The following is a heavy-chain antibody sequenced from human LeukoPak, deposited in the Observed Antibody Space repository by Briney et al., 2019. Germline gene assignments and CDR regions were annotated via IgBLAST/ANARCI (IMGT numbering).Heavy chain of an antibody. CDR3: AKVGSGWYGVDY. Sequence: GGSLRLSCAASGFTFSSYGLHWVRQAPGKGLEWVAFIRYDGSNKFYADSLKGRFTISRDNSKNTVYLQMNSLRGEDTAVYYCAKVGSGWYGVDYWGQGTLVTVSS. D-gene: IGHD6-19*01. CDR1: GFTFSSYG. J-gene: IGHJ4*02. CDR2: IRYDGSNK. V-gene: IGHV3-30*02.